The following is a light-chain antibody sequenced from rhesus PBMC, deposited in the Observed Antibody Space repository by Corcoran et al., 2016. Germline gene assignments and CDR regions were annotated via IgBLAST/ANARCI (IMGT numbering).Light chain of an antibody. V-gene: IGKV1-18*01. CDR1: QGISNW. CDR2: AAS. CDR3: QQHNTNPFT. Sequence: DIQMTQSPSSLSASVGDRVTINCQASQGISNWLAWYQQKPGKAPKLLIYAASSLQSGVPSRFSGSGSGTELTLTISSLQPEDFATYYCQQHNTNPFTFGPGTKLDIK. J-gene: IGKJ3*01.